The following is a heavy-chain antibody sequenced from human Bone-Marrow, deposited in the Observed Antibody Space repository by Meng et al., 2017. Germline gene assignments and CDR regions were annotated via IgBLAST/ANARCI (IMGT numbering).Heavy chain of an antibody. Sequence: GSLRLSCTVSGYSISSGYYWGWIRQPPGKGLEWIGSIYHSGSTYYNPSLKSRVTISVDTSKNQFSLKLSSVTAADTAVYYCAREVLAYSSSYMDVWGQGTTVTVSS. J-gene: IGHJ6*02. CDR2: IYHSGST. D-gene: IGHD6-13*01. V-gene: IGHV4-38-2*02. CDR3: AREVLAYSSSYMDV. CDR1: GYSISSGYY.